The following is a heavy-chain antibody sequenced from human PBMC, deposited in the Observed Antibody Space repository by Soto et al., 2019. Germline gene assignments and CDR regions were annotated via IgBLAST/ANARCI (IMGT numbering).Heavy chain of an antibody. J-gene: IGHJ4*02. Sequence: QVQLVQSGAEVKKPGSSVKVSCKASGGTFSSYTISWVRQAPGQGLEWMGRIIPILGIANYAQKFQGRVTITADKSTSTAYMELSSLRSEDTAVYYCARDGGIVGATMDWGQETLVTVSS. D-gene: IGHD1-26*01. V-gene: IGHV1-69*08. CDR2: IIPILGIA. CDR3: ARDGGIVGATMD. CDR1: GGTFSSYT.